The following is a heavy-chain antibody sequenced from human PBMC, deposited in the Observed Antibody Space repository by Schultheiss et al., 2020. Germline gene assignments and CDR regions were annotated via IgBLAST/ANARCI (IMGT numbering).Heavy chain of an antibody. V-gene: IGHV4-30-2*01. CDR1: GGSISSGGYS. CDR3: ARGVKKPYYYYGMDV. CDR2: IYHSGST. D-gene: IGHD4-23*01. Sequence: SQTLSLTCAVSGGSISSGGYSWSWIRQPPGKGLEWIGYIYHSGSTYYNPSLKSRVTISVDRSKNQFSLKLSSVTAPDTAVYYCARGVKKPYYYYGMDVWGQGTTVTVAS. J-gene: IGHJ6*02.